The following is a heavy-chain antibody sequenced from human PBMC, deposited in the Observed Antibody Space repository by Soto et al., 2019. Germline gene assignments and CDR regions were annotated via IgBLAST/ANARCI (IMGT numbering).Heavy chain of an antibody. Sequence: GGSLRLSCAASGFTFSSYAMSWVRQAPGKGLEWVSAISGSGGSTYYADSVKGRFTISRDNSKNTLYLQMNSLRAEDTAVYYCAKGTYYGSGRYYFDYWGQGTLVTVSS. CDR2: ISGSGGST. CDR3: AKGTYYGSGRYYFDY. J-gene: IGHJ4*02. D-gene: IGHD3-10*01. V-gene: IGHV3-23*01. CDR1: GFTFSSYA.